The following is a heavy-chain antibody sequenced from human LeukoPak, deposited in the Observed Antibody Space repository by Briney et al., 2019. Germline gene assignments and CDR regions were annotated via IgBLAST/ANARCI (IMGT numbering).Heavy chain of an antibody. CDR1: GFTFSSHW. D-gene: IGHD2-15*01. J-gene: IGHJ4*02. Sequence: GGSLRLSCTASGFTFSSHWMSWVRQAPGKGLEWVANIKQEGNEKYYVDSVKGRFTISRDDAKSSLYLQVNSLRAEDTAVYYCAREGGNRGGFDYWGQGTLVTVSS. CDR2: IKQEGNEK. V-gene: IGHV3-7*03. CDR3: AREGGNRGGFDY.